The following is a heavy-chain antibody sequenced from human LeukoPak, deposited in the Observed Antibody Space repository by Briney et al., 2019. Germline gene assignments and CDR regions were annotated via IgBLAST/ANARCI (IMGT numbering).Heavy chain of an antibody. D-gene: IGHD6-19*01. CDR3: ARDREQWLALDY. V-gene: IGHV1-46*01. Sequence: ASVKVSCKASGYTFTSYYMHWVRQAPEQGLEWMGIINPSGGSTSYAQKFQGRVTMTRDTSTSTVYMELSSLRSEDTAVYYCARDREQWLALDYWGQGTLVTVSS. CDR1: GYTFTSYY. J-gene: IGHJ4*02. CDR2: INPSGGST.